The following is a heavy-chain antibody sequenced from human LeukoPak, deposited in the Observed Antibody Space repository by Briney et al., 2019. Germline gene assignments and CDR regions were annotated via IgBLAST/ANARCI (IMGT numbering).Heavy chain of an antibody. CDR2: ISSSSTYI. Sequence: GGSPRLSCAASGFTLSDYAMNWVRQAPGKGLEWVSSISSSSTYIYYADSVKGRFTISRDNAKNALYLQMNSLRADDTAIYYCARGTYYYDSRGDQGDYWGQGTLVTVSS. CDR1: GFTLSDYA. CDR3: ARGTYYYDSRGDQGDY. J-gene: IGHJ4*02. V-gene: IGHV3-21*01. D-gene: IGHD3-22*01.